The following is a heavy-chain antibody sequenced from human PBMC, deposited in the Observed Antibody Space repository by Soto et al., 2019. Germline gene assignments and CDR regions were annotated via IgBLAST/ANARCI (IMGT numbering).Heavy chain of an antibody. V-gene: IGHV3-73*01. D-gene: IGHD2-15*01. CDR1: GVSFSRCA. CDR3: TRVCSGGTCYFDP. CDR2: VGTKSNSYAT. J-gene: IGHJ5*02. Sequence: PGVSLRLSCAACGVSFSRCAIHWFRQASGKGLEWVGRVGTKSNSYATQYSESVKGRFTISRDDSKSTAYLQLNSLKAEDTARYFCTRVCSGGTCYFDPWGQGTPVTVSS.